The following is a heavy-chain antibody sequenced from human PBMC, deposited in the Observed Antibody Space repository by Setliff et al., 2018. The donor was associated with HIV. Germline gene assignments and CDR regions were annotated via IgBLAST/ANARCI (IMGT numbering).Heavy chain of an antibody. CDR3: ARESACSSTSCPKVLDY. D-gene: IGHD2-2*01. Sequence: ASVKVSCKASGGTFSSYGINWVRQAPGQGLEWVGGIIPILETTNSAQRFQGRVTISADESTSTAYMELSSLRSEDTAVYHCARESACSSTSCPKVLDYWGQGTLVTVSS. CDR2: IIPILETT. V-gene: IGHV1-69*13. J-gene: IGHJ4*02. CDR1: GGTFSSYG.